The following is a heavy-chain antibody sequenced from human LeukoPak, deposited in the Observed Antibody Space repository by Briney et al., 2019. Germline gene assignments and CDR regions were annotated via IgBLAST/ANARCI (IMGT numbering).Heavy chain of an antibody. J-gene: IGHJ3*02. D-gene: IGHD1-26*01. CDR3: ARQEGSGSYYPLHAFDI. Sequence: SGTLSLTCAVSGGSISSSNWWSWVRQPPGKGLEWIGEIYHSGSTNYNPSLKSRVTISVDTSKNQFSLKLSSVTAADTAVYYCARQEGSGSYYPLHAFDIWGQGTMVTVSS. CDR2: IYHSGST. V-gene: IGHV4-4*02. CDR1: GGSISSSNW.